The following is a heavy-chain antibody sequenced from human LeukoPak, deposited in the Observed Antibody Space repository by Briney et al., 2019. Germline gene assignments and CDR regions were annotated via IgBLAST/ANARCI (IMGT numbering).Heavy chain of an antibody. V-gene: IGHV4-59*08. CDR2: IYYTGNN. Sequence: PSETLSLTCTVSGGSISSYYWSWIRQPPGKGREWVGNIYYTGNNNYSPALKRRISTSVDTSKNQFSLKLSSVTAADTAVYYCARVGHLAAAGTYDYWGQGTLVTVSS. J-gene: IGHJ4*02. D-gene: IGHD6-13*01. CDR3: ARVGHLAAAGTYDY. CDR1: GGSISSYY.